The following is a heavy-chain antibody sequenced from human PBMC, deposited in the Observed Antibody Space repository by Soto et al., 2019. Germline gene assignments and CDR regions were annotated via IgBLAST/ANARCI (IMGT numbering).Heavy chain of an antibody. V-gene: IGHV3-13*05. Sequence: GGSLSLSCAASGFTVSNNYMHWVRQATGEGLEWVSAIGTAGDPYYSGSVKGRFTISRGNAENSVYLQMNSLRAGDTAVYYCARAGYDSSGYYFYAMDVWGPGTTVTVSS. CDR3: ARAGYDSSGYYFYAMDV. CDR2: IGTAGDP. CDR1: GFTVSNNY. D-gene: IGHD3-22*01. J-gene: IGHJ6*02.